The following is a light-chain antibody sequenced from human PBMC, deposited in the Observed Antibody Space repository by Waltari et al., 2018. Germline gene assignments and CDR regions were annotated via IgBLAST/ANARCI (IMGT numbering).Light chain of an antibody. J-gene: IGKJ1*01. Sequence: EIVLTQSPGPLPLSPGERATLSCRASQSVSTSLAWYQQKPGQAPRLLIYDASSRATGIPDRFSGSGSGTDFSLTISRLEPEDFAVYYCQHYLRLPATFGQGTKVEIK. CDR1: QSVSTS. CDR2: DAS. CDR3: QHYLRLPAT. V-gene: IGKV3-20*01.